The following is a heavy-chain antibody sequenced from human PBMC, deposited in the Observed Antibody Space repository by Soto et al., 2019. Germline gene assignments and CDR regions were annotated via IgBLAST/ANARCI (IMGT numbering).Heavy chain of an antibody. D-gene: IGHD5-18*01. CDR2: ISYDGTDK. V-gene: IGHV3-30*18. CDR3: VKERYAQLWLEDYGMDV. CDR1: GFTFSSYV. J-gene: IGHJ6*02. Sequence: GGSLRLSCAASGFTFSSYVIHWVRQAPGKGLEWVALISYDGTDKYYADSVKGRFTISRDNSKNTLYLQMSSLRPEDTAVYYCVKERYAQLWLEDYGMDVWGQGTTVTVSS.